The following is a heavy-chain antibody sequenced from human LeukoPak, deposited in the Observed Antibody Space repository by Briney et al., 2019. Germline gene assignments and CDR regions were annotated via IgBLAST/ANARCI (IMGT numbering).Heavy chain of an antibody. J-gene: IGHJ4*02. D-gene: IGHD6-19*01. CDR2: ISGSGGST. V-gene: IGHV3-23*01. CDR1: GFTFSSYA. CDR3: EADPGDS. Sequence: PGGSLRLSCAASGFTFSSYAMSWVRQAPGKGLEWVSAISGSGGSTYYADSVKGRFTISRDNAKNSLYLQMNSLRADDTAVYYCEADPGDSWGQGTLVTVSS.